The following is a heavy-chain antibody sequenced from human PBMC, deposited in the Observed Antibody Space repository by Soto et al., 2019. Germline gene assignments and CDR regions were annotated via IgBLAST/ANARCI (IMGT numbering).Heavy chain of an antibody. CDR1: GFTFSSYW. CDR3: ARGSSSHYPDYYGMDV. Sequence: PGGSLRLSCAASGFTFSSYWMHWVRQAPGKGLVWVSRINSDGSSTSYADSVKGRFTISRDNAKNTLYLQMNSLRAEDTAVYYCARGSSSHYPDYYGMDVWGQGTTVTVS. V-gene: IGHV3-74*01. D-gene: IGHD6-6*01. CDR2: INSDGSST. J-gene: IGHJ6*02.